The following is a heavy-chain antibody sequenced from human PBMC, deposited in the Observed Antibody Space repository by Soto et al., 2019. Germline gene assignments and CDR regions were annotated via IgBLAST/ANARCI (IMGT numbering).Heavy chain of an antibody. D-gene: IGHD3-10*01. V-gene: IGHV1-8*01. Sequence: ASEKVPCNASGDTSTTSDVNWVRQAIGNGLEWMEWTSPSRGSIGYSQRFQGRVTVTGETASRRAYMGVSSLRSDDTAVYYGARGRASGSYYLRSNWGQETL. CDR3: ARGRASGSYYLRSN. CDR1: GDTSTTSD. CDR2: TSPSRGSI. J-gene: IGHJ4*02.